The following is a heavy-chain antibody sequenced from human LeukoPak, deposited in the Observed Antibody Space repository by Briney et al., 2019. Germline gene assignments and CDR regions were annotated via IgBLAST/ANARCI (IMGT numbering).Heavy chain of an antibody. CDR3: ARDPIYYGSGSYDY. CDR1: GYTFTSYG. V-gene: IGHV1-18*01. J-gene: IGHJ4*02. D-gene: IGHD3-10*01. CDR2: IGAYNGNT. Sequence: ASVKVSCKASGYTFTSYGISWVRQAPGQGLEWMGWIGAYNGNTNYAQKLQGRVTMTTDTSTSTAYMELRSLRSDDTAVYYCARDPIYYGSGSYDYWGQGTLVTVSS.